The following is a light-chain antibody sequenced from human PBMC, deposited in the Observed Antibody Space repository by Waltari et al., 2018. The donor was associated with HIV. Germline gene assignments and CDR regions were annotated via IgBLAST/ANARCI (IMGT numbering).Light chain of an antibody. CDR2: GSS. J-gene: IGKJ4*01. CDR1: QSVSSN. Sequence: EIVMMQSPATLSVSPGERATLSCRASQSVSSNLAWYQQKPSRAPRLLIYGSSTRATVIPARFSGGGSWTEFTLTISSLQSEDFAVYYCQQYNKWPLTFGGGTKVEIK. V-gene: IGKV3D-15*01. CDR3: QQYNKWPLT.